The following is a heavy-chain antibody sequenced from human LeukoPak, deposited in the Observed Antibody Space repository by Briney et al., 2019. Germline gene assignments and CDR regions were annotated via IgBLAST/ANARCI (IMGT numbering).Heavy chain of an antibody. J-gene: IGHJ6*02. V-gene: IGHV5-51*01. CDR2: ISPSDSDA. D-gene: IGHD3-10*01. CDR3: ARQLTMVRGYGMDV. Sequence: GESLKISCKASGYTFTSHWIGWVRQMPGKGLEWMGIISPSDSDARYSPSFQGQVTISADKSISTAYLQWSSLKASDTAVCYCARQLTMVRGYGMDVWGQGTTVTVSS. CDR1: GYTFTSHW.